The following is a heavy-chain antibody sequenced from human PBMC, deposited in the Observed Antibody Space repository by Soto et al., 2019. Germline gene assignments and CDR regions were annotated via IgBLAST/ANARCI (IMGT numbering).Heavy chain of an antibody. V-gene: IGHV3-21*06. Sequence: GGSLRLSCAASGFTFSYYPLHWVRRAPGKGLEWVSSISGIRDYIRYADSVKGRFTISRDDAKTSLYLQMNSLTAEDTAVYYCAREGVHNYTEYYFDYWGQGTLVTVSS. D-gene: IGHD3-10*01. CDR1: GFTFSYYP. CDR3: AREGVHNYTEYYFDY. CDR2: ISGIRDYI. J-gene: IGHJ4*02.